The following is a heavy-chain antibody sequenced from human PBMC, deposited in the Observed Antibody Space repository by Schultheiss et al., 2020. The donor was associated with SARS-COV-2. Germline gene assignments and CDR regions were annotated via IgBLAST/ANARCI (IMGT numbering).Heavy chain of an antibody. CDR1: GYTFTGYY. D-gene: IGHD3-10*01. V-gene: IGHV1-2*06. Sequence: ASVKVSCKASGYTFTGYYMHWVRQAPGQGLEWMGRINPNSGGTNYAQKFQGRVTMTRDTSISTAYMELSSLRSEDTAVYYCAADPSRGYYGSGSWGRSSGQLDVWGQGTTVTVSS. J-gene: IGHJ6*02. CDR2: INPNSGGT. CDR3: AADPSRGYYGSGSWGRSSGQLDV.